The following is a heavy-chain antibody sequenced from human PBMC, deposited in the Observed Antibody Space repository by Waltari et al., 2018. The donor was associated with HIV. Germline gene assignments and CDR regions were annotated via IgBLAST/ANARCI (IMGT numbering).Heavy chain of an antibody. CDR3: ARSPLYYYDSSGYYFDY. CDR1: GFTFSRDS. V-gene: IGHV3-48*02. Sequence: EVQLVESGGGLVQPGGSLRLSCAASGFTFSRDSMTWVRQAPGKGLEWVSYISSSSGTIYYADSVKGRFTISRDNAKNSLYLQMNSLRDEDTAVYYCARSPLYYYDSSGYYFDYWGQGTLLTVSS. D-gene: IGHD3-22*01. J-gene: IGHJ4*02. CDR2: ISSSSGTI.